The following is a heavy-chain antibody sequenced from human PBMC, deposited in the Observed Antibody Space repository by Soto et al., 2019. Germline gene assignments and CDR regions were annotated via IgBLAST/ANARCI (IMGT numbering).Heavy chain of an antibody. CDR2: ISGSGSII. CDR3: ARDQRMTTTPVDY. Sequence: QVRLMESGGGLVRPGGSLRLSCAVSGFTLSDYYMSWIRQAPGKGLEWVSYISGSGSIIYYADSVKGRFTISRDNAKNSLYLQMNSLRAEDPAAYYCARDQRMTTTPVDYWGQGTLVTVSS. V-gene: IGHV3-11*01. J-gene: IGHJ4*02. D-gene: IGHD1-26*01. CDR1: GFTLSDYY.